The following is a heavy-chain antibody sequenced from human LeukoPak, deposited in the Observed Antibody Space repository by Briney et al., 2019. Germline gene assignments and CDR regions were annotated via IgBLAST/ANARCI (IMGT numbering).Heavy chain of an antibody. D-gene: IGHD6-13*01. CDR2: IIPIFGTA. CDR3: ARDRSAAEGLFDY. CDR1: GGTFSSYA. V-gene: IGHV1-69*06. J-gene: IGHJ4*02. Sequence: SVKVSCKASGGTFSSYAISWVRQAPGQGLEWVGGIIPIFGTANYAQKFQGRVTITADKSTSTAYMELSSLRSEDTAVYYCARDRSAAEGLFDYWGQGTLVTVSS.